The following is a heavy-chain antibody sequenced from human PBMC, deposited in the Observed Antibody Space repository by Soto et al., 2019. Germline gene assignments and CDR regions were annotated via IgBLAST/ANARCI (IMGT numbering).Heavy chain of an antibody. J-gene: IGHJ5*02. CDR3: GREWKTVSLEP. V-gene: IGHV3-74*01. CDR2: IHRDGSSS. D-gene: IGHD1-1*01. Sequence: EVHLVESGGGLVQPGGSLRLSCAASGFTFSSYWMHWVRQAPGKGLVWVSRIHRDGSSSSYADSVRGRFTISRDNAKNTLYLQMNTLRAEDTAVYYCGREWKTVSLEPWGQGTLVTVSS. CDR1: GFTFSSYW.